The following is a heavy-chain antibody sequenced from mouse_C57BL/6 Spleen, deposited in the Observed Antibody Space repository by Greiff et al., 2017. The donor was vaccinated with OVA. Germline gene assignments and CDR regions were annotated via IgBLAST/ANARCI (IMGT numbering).Heavy chain of an antibody. Sequence: DVKLQESGPGLVKPSQSLSLTCSVPGYSITSGYYWNWIRQFPGNKLEWMGYISYDGSNNYNPSLKNRISITRDTSKNQFFLKLNSVTTEDTATYYCARTLYYGSSEQYYFDYWGQGTTLTVSS. J-gene: IGHJ2*01. CDR3: ARTLYYGSSEQYYFDY. D-gene: IGHD1-1*01. V-gene: IGHV3-6*01. CDR2: ISYDGSN. CDR1: GYSITSGYY.